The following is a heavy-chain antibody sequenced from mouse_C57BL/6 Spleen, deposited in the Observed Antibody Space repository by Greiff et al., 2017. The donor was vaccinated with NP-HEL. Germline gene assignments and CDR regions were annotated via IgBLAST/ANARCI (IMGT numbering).Heavy chain of an antibody. CDR3: EREREPKDYYGSSAMDY. V-gene: IGHV1-78*01. J-gene: IGHJ4*01. CDR1: GYTFTDHT. CDR2: IYPRDGST. Sequence: VQLQQSDAELVKPGASVKISCKVSGYTFTDHTIHWMKQRPEQGLEWIGYIYPRDGSTKYNEKFKGKATLTADKSSSTAYMQLNSLTSEDSAVYFCEREREPKDYYGSSAMDYWGQGTSVTVSS. D-gene: IGHD1-1*01.